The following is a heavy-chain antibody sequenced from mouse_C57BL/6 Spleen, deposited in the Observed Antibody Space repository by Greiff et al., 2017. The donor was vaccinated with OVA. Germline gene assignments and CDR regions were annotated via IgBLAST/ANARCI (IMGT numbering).Heavy chain of an antibody. CDR1: GYTFTSYW. Sequence: QVQLQQPGAELVRPGSSVKLSCKASGYTFTSYWMHWVKQRPIQGLEWIGNIDPSDSETHYNQKFKGKATLTVDKSSRTAYMQLSSLTSEASAVDYCARPHYYGLAYWGQGTLVTVSA. D-gene: IGHD1-1*01. J-gene: IGHJ3*01. CDR3: ARPHYYGLAY. V-gene: IGHV1-52*01. CDR2: IDPSDSET.